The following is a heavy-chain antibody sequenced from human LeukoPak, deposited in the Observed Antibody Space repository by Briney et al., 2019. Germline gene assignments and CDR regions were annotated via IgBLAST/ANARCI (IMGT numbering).Heavy chain of an antibody. CDR3: ARVYYSNSYDYWYFDL. J-gene: IGHJ2*01. V-gene: IGHV4-59*01. CDR1: GGSINY. D-gene: IGHD6-13*01. Sequence: SETLSLTCTVSGGSINYWSWIRQPPGQGLEWIAYIYYSGSTNYNPSLKSRVTISVDTSKNQFSLKLSSVTAADTAVYYCARVYYSNSYDYWYFDLWGRGTLVTVSS. CDR2: IYYSGST.